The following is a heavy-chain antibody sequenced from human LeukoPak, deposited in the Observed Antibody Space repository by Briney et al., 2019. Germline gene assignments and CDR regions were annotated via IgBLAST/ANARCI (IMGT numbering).Heavy chain of an antibody. Sequence: GGSLRLSCAASGFIFSSYAMHWVRQAPGKGLEGVAVISYDGSNKYYADSVKGRFTISRDNSKNTLYLQMNSLRAEDTAVYYCARVRGLYCSSTSCADSDAFDIWGQGTMVTVSS. CDR3: ARVRGLYCSSTSCADSDAFDI. D-gene: IGHD2-2*01. CDR1: GFIFSSYA. CDR2: ISYDGSNK. J-gene: IGHJ3*02. V-gene: IGHV3-30-3*01.